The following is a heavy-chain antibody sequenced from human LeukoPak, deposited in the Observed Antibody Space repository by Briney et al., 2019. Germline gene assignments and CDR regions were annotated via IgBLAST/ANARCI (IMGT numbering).Heavy chain of an antibody. J-gene: IGHJ4*02. D-gene: IGHD5-18*01. CDR1: GDSISTYH. V-gene: IGHV4-59*01. Sequence: PSETLSLTCSVSGDSISTYHWNWIRKPPGKGLEWIGYMQSTGNSNYNPSLKSRVSMSVETSKNRIVLNLSSVTAADTAVYYYARDKRHSYGRYFDHWGQGLLVTVSS. CDR2: MQSTGNS. CDR3: ARDKRHSYGRYFDH.